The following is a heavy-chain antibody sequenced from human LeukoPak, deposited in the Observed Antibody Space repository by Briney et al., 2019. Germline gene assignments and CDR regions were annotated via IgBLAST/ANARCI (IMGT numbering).Heavy chain of an antibody. D-gene: IGHD2-2*01. CDR3: ARDTLYCSSTSC. V-gene: IGHV3-21*01. Sequence: NPGGSLRLSCAASGFTFSSYSMNWVRQAPGKGLEWVSSIGSSSSYIYYADSVKGRFTISRDNAKNSLYLQMNSLRAEDTAVYYCARDTLYCSSTSCWGQGTLVTVSS. J-gene: IGHJ4*02. CDR1: GFTFSSYS. CDR2: IGSSSSYI.